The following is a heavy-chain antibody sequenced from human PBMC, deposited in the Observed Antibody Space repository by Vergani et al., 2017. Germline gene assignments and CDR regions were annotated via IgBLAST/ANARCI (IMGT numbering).Heavy chain of an antibody. V-gene: IGHV3-73*02. Sequence: EVHLVESGGGLVQPGESLKLSCATSGFTFSDSAIHWVRQTSGKGLEWIGRIRDKAYNYATVYAVSVKGRFTISRDDSKKTKCLELNGLTTEDTAVHYCFYDFWAGYDSGGVWGKGTTVTVYS. D-gene: IGHD3/OR15-3a*01. CDR2: IRDKAYNYAT. CDR1: GFTFSDSA. CDR3: FYDFWAGYDSGGV. J-gene: IGHJ6*03.